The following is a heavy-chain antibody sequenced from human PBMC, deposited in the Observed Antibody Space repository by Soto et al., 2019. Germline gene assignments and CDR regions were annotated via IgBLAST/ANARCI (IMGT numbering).Heavy chain of an antibody. D-gene: IGHD3-22*01. J-gene: IGHJ1*01. CDR2: ISYDGSNK. CDR1: GFTFSSYA. CDR3: AKHHYYDSSGYYYLQGYFQH. V-gene: IGHV3-30-3*02. Sequence: QVQLVESGGGVVQPGRSLRLSCAASGFTFSSYAMHWVRQAPGKGLEWVAVISYDGSNKYYADSVKGRFTISRDNSKNTLYLQMNSLRAEDTAVYYCAKHHYYDSSGYYYLQGYFQHWGQGTLVTVSS.